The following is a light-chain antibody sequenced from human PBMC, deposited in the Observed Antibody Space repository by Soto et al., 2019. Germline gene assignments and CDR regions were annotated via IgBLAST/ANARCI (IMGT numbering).Light chain of an antibody. Sequence: ALTQPPSASGSLGQSVTISCTGTSTDVGGYDYVSWYQQHPGKAPKLIIYDVNKWPSGVPDRFFGSKSGYTASLTLSGLRAEDEADYYCSSYSGSNDFVFGTGTKVTVL. J-gene: IGLJ1*01. CDR1: STDVGGYDY. CDR2: DVN. CDR3: SSYSGSNDFV. V-gene: IGLV2-8*01.